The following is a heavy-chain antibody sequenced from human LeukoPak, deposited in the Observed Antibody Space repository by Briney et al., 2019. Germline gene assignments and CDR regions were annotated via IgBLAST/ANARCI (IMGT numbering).Heavy chain of an antibody. D-gene: IGHD3-9*01. V-gene: IGHV3-30*04. CDR3: VSMGGDILTGYYTPDY. CDR2: ISYDGSNK. CDR1: GFTFSSYA. J-gene: IGHJ4*02. Sequence: GGSLRLSCAASGFTFSSYAMHWVRQAPGKGLEWVAVISYDGSNKYYADSVKGRFTISRDNSKNTLYLQMNSLRAEDTAVYYCVSMGGDILTGYYTPDYWGQGTLVTVSS.